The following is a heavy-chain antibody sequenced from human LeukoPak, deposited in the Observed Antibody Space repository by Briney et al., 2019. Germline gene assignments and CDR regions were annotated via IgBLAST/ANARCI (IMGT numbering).Heavy chain of an antibody. CDR2: INWNGGST. V-gene: IGHV3-20*01. Sequence: GGSLRLSCAASGFTFDDYGMSWVRQAPGKGLEWVSGINWNGGSTGYADSVKGRFTISRDNAKNSLYLQMNSLRAEDTALYHCARLGSWGYCSSTSCYTVWGYFQHWGQGTLVTVSS. J-gene: IGHJ1*01. CDR1: GFTFDDYG. CDR3: ARLGSWGYCSSTSCYTVWGYFQH. D-gene: IGHD2-2*02.